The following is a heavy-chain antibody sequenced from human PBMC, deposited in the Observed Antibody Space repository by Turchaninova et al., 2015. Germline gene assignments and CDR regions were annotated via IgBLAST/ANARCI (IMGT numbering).Heavy chain of an antibody. V-gene: IGHV2-70*04. Sequence: QVTLQESGPALVKPTQTLTLTSSFSGFSLSTTEMRVSWIRQPPGKALEWLARIDWNGDKYYRTSLRTRLTISKDTSKNQVVLTMTSVDPVDTATYYCARMTMTGTGFDYWGQGSLVTVSS. D-gene: IGHD3-10*01. CDR1: GFSLSTTEMR. J-gene: IGHJ4*02. CDR2: IDWNGDK. CDR3: ARMTMTGTGFDY.